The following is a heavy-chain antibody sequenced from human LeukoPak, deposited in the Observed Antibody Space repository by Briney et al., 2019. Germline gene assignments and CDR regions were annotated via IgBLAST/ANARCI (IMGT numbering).Heavy chain of an antibody. CDR1: GFTFSSYA. D-gene: IGHD3-22*01. V-gene: IGHV3-23*01. CDR2: ISGPYVST. J-gene: IGHJ5*02. CDR3: AKDRSSGS. Sequence: PGGSLRLSCAASGFTFSSYAMKWVRQAPGKGLEWVSLISGPYVSTYYADSVKGRFTISRDNSKNTLYLHMNSLRAEDTAVYYCAKDRSSGSWGQGTLVTVSS.